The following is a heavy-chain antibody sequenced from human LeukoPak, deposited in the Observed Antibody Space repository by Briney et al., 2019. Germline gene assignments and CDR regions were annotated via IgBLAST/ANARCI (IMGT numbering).Heavy chain of an antibody. CDR3: AKRPGYDSSGYRDY. Sequence: PGGSLRLSCAASGFTFSSYAMSWVRQAPGKGLEWVSAISGSGGSTYYADSVKGRFTISRDNSKNTLYPQMNSLRAEDTAVYYCAKRPGYDSSGYRDYWGQGTLVTVSS. J-gene: IGHJ4*02. V-gene: IGHV3-23*01. D-gene: IGHD3-22*01. CDR1: GFTFSSYA. CDR2: ISGSGGST.